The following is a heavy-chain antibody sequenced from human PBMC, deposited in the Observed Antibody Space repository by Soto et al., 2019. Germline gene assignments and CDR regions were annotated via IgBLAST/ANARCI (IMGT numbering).Heavy chain of an antibody. CDR1: GFTFSSYA. D-gene: IGHD2-15*01. CDR3: AKDMDVVVVAATPIGAFDI. Sequence: EVQLLESGGGLVQPGGSRRLSCAASGFTFSSYAMSWVRQAPGKGLEWVSAISGSGGSTYYADSVKGRFTISRDNSKNTLYLQMNSLRAEDTAVYYCAKDMDVVVVAATPIGAFDIWGQGTMVTVSS. V-gene: IGHV3-23*01. CDR2: ISGSGGST. J-gene: IGHJ3*02.